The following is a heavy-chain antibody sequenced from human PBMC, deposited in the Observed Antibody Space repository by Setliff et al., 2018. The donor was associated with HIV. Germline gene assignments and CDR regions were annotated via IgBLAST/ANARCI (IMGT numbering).Heavy chain of an antibody. D-gene: IGHD4-4*01. CDR2: IRDNGIST. J-gene: IGHJ5*02. V-gene: IGHV3-43*02. Sequence: GGSLRLSCAASGFVFSNAWMNWVRQAPGKGLEWVSGIRDNGISTYYADSVTGRFIISRDTKEKSLSLYMDSLTTEDSALYFCVKDGLEMATVGSLETWGQGTLVTVSS. CDR1: GFVFSNAW. CDR3: VKDGLEMATVGSLET.